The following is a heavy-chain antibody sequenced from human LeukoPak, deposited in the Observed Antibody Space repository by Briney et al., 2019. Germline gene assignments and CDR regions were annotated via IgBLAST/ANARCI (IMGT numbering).Heavy chain of an antibody. CDR2: INPNSGGT. D-gene: IGHD1-26*01. Sequence: ASVKVSCKASGYTFTGYYMHWVRQAPGQGLEWMGWINPNSGGTNYAQKFQGRVTMTRDTSISTAYMELSRLRSDDTAVYYCARPHIVGATPFDYWGQGTLVTVSS. J-gene: IGHJ4*02. CDR1: GYTFTGYY. CDR3: ARPHIVGATPFDY. V-gene: IGHV1-2*02.